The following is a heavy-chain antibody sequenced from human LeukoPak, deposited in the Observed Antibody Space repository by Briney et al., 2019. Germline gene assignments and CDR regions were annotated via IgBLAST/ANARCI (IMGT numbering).Heavy chain of an antibody. CDR1: GFTFTSSA. J-gene: IGHJ6*02. Sequence: SVTDSCKASGFTFTSSAMQWVRQARGQRLEWIGWIVVGSGNTNYAQKFQERVTITRDMSTSTAYMELSSLRSEDTAVYYCAADFWSGYSTSYYYYGMDVWGQGTTVTVSS. CDR2: IVVGSGNT. V-gene: IGHV1-58*02. D-gene: IGHD3-3*01. CDR3: AADFWSGYSTSYYYYGMDV.